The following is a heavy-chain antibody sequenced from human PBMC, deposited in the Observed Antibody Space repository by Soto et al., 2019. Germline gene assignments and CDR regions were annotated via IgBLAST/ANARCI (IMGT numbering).Heavy chain of an antibody. J-gene: IGHJ5*02. D-gene: IGHD1-1*01. CDR1: GITFSSYW. Sequence: GGSLRLSCAASGITFSSYWMHWVRQAPGKGLVWVSRINSDGSSTSYADSVKGRFTISRDNAKNTLYLQMNSLRAEDTAVYYCARDRDNWNSNWFDPWGQGTLVTGSS. V-gene: IGHV3-74*01. CDR3: ARDRDNWNSNWFDP. CDR2: INSDGSST.